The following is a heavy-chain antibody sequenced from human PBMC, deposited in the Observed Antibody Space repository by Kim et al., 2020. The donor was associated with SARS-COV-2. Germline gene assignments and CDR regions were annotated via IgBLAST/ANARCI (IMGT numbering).Heavy chain of an antibody. Sequence: GGSLRLSCAASGFTFGSYAMSWVRQAPGKGLEWVSVVSTSGSGAYYADSVKGRFTISRDNSKNTLYLQMNSLRAGDTAVYHYAKYVNGGWTNTYHGRDVWGQGTTVTVSS. D-gene: IGHD6-19*01. CDR1: GFTFGSYA. CDR3: AKYVNGGWTNTYHGRDV. V-gene: IGHV3-23*01. CDR2: VSTSGSGA. J-gene: IGHJ6*02.